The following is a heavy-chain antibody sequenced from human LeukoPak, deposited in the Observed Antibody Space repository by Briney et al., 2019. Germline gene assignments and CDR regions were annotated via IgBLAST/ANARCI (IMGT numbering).Heavy chain of an antibody. Sequence: SETLSLTCTVSGGSISSSSYYWGWIRQPPGKGLEWIGSIYYSGSTNYNPSLKSRVTISVDTSKNQFSLKLSSVTAADTAVYYCARGEVYYGSGSYPEPNYYYMDVWGKGTTVTISS. J-gene: IGHJ6*03. V-gene: IGHV4-39*07. CDR3: ARGEVYYGSGSYPEPNYYYMDV. CDR1: GGSISSSSYY. CDR2: IYYSGST. D-gene: IGHD3-10*01.